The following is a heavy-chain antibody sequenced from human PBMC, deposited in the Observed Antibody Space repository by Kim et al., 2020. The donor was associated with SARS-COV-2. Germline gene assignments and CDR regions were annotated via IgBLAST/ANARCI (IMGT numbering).Heavy chain of an antibody. J-gene: IGHJ4*03. Sequence: SETLSLTCTVSGYSISSGYYWGWIRQPPGKGLEWIGSIYHSGSTYYNPSLKSRVTMSVDTSKNHFSLNLSSVTAADTAVYYCARRTYCYTTSCYFDYWG. V-gene: IGHV4-38-2*02. CDR3: ARRTYCYTTSCYFDY. D-gene: IGHD2-2*01. CDR1: GYSISSGYY. CDR2: IYHSGST.